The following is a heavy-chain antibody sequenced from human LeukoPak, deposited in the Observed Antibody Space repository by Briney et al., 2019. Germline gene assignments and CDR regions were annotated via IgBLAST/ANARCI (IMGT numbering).Heavy chain of an antibody. CDR2: IYYSGST. CDR1: GGSISSYY. Sequence: PSETLSLTCTVSGGSISSYYWSWIRQPPGKGLEWIGYIYYSGSTNYNPSLKSRVTISVDTSKNQFSLKLSSVTAADTAVYYCARVWDNGSGSYAPTSPFDYWGQGTLVTVSS. D-gene: IGHD3-10*01. CDR3: ARVWDNGSGSYAPTSPFDY. V-gene: IGHV4-59*01. J-gene: IGHJ4*02.